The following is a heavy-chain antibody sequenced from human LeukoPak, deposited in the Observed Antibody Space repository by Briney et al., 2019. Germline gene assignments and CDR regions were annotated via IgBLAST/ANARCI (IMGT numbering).Heavy chain of an antibody. CDR3: ARAKRETSTRPWTSGMDV. Sequence: YPGGSLRLSCAASGFTLSDYDIHWVRQPIGKGLDWVSGLGSAGDKYHAGSERGRFTISREDAENSVYLQMNGPRPEDTAIYYCARAKRETSTRPWTSGMDVWGQGTRVTVSS. CDR1: GFTLSDYD. CDR2: LGSAGDK. J-gene: IGHJ6*02. D-gene: IGHD3/OR15-3a*01. V-gene: IGHV3-13*01.